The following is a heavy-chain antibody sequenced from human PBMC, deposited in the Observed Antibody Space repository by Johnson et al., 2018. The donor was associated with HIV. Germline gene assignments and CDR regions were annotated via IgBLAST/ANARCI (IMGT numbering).Heavy chain of an antibody. V-gene: IGHV3-7*01. D-gene: IGHD1-26*01. J-gene: IGHJ3*02. CDR3: ARDQGLIVTDAFDI. CDR1: GFTFSSYW. CDR2: IKQDGSEK. Sequence: VQLVESGGGVVRPGGSLRLSCAASGFTFSSYWMSWVRQAPGKGLAWVANIKQDGSEKYYVDSVKGRFTISRDNAKNSLYLQMNSLRAEDTAVYYCARDQGLIVTDAFDIWGQGTMVTVSS.